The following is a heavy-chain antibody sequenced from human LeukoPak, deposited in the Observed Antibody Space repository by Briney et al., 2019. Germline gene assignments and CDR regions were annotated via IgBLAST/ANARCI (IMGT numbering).Heavy chain of an antibody. CDR1: GFTISDYY. V-gene: IGHV3-11*06. D-gene: IGHD3-10*01. CDR2: ISSSSSYT. CDR3: ARGSMVRGVTFDY. Sequence: PGGSLRLSCAASGFTISDYYMSWIRQAPGKGLEWVSYISSSSSYTNYADSVKGRFTISRDNAKNSLYLQMNSLRAEDTAVYYCARGSMVRGVTFDYWGQGTLVTVSS. J-gene: IGHJ4*02.